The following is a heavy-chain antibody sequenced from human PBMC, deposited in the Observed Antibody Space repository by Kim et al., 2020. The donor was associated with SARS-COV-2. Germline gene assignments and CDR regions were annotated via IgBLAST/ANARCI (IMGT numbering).Heavy chain of an antibody. D-gene: IGHD6-13*01. Sequence: SETLSLTCTVSGGSISSYYWSWIRQPPGKGLEWIGYIYYSGSTNYNPSLKSRVTISVDTSKNQFSLKLSSVTAADTAVYYCARDGWQLSGPQYNWFDPWGQGTLVTVSS. CDR2: IYYSGST. J-gene: IGHJ5*02. V-gene: IGHV4-59*01. CDR3: ARDGWQLSGPQYNWFDP. CDR1: GGSISSYY.